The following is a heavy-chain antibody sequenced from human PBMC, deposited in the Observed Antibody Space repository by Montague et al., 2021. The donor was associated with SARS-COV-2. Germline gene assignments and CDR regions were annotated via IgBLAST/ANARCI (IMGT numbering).Heavy chain of an antibody. CDR1: GGSFSGYY. D-gene: IGHD3-3*01. Sequence: SETLSLTCAVYGGSFSGYYWSWIRQPPGKGLEWIGEINHSGSTNYNPSLKSRVTISVDTSKNQFSLKLSSVTAADTAVYYCARGLKWGFLGGYCYDMDVWGKGTTVTVSS. CDR3: ARGLKWGFLGGYCYDMDV. CDR2: INHSGST. J-gene: IGHJ6*03. V-gene: IGHV4-34*01.